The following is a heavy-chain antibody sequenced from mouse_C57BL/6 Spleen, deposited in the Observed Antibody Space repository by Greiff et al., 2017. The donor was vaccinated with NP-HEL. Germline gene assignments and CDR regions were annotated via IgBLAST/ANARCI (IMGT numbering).Heavy chain of an antibody. CDR2: IYPGDGDT. D-gene: IGHD1-1*01. V-gene: IGHV1-80*01. CDR3: ARRYGSFYAMGY. CDR1: GYAFSSYW. Sequence: QVQLQQSGAELVKPGASVKISCKASGYAFSSYWMNWVKQRPGKGLEWIGQIYPGDGDTNYNGKFKGKATLTADKSSSTDYMQLSSLTSEDAAVYFCARRYGSFYAMGYWGQGTSVTVSS. J-gene: IGHJ4*01.